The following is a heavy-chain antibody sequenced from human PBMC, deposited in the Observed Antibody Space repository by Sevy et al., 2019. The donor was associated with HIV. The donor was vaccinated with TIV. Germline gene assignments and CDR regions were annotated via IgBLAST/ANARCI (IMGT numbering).Heavy chain of an antibody. CDR1: GFTFTNYN. J-gene: IGHJ4*02. V-gene: IGHV3-21*01. D-gene: IGHD2-15*01. CDR3: AREEVDIDRISDGGSDC. Sequence: GGSLRLSCVASGFTFTNYNMNWVRQAPGKGLEWVSSISSSSGYIYYADSVKGRFTISRDNAKNSLYLQMNSLRAEETAVYYGAREEVDIDRISDGGSDCWGEGTLVTVS. CDR2: ISSSSGYI.